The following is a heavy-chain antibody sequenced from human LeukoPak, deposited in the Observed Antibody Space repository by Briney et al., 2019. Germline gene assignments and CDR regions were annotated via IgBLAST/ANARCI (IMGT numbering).Heavy chain of an antibody. CDR1: RGSISSSNYY. D-gene: IGHD3-10*01. CDR3: ARHNIRGITHWLDP. CDR2: INHSGRT. Sequence: SETLSFTCTVSRGSISSSNYYWGWIRQPPGKGLEWIGIINHSGRTYYKLSLKSRITISVDTSNNHFSLRLYSVTAADTAVYFCARHNIRGITHWLDPWGQGTLVTVSS. V-gene: IGHV4-39*01. J-gene: IGHJ5*02.